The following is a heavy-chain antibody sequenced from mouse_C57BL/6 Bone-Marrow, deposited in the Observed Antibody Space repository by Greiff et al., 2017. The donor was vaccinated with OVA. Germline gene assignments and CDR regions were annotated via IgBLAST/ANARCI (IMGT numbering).Heavy chain of an antibody. Sequence: VKAVPSSRFLVQPGGSMKLSCAASGFTFSDSWMDWVRQSPEKGLEWVAEIRNKANNHATYYAESVKGRFTISRDDTKSSVYLQMNCVKAEDTGIYNCASCSPFAYWGQGTLVTVSA. V-gene: IGHV6-6*01. CDR1: GFTFSDSW. J-gene: IGHJ3*01. CDR3: ASCSPFAY. CDR2: IRNKANNHAT.